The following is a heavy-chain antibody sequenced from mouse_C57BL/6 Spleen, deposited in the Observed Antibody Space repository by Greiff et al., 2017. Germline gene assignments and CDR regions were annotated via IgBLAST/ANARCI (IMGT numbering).Heavy chain of an antibody. CDR3: ARSPHYGSSYGDFDY. CDR1: GYTFTDYN. J-gene: IGHJ2*01. CDR2: INPNNGGT. D-gene: IGHD1-1*01. Sequence: EVQLQQSGPELVKPGASVKMSCKASGYTFTDYNMHWVKQSHGKSLEWIGYINPNNGGTSYNQKFKGKATLTVNKSSSTAYMELRSLTSEDSAVYYGARSPHYGSSYGDFDYWGQGTTLTVSS. V-gene: IGHV1-22*01.